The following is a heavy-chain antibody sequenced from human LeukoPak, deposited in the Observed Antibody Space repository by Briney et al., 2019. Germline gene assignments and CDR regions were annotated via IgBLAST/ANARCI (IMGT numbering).Heavy chain of an antibody. CDR3: ASHWVVVPAAKDDFDY. CDR1: GFTFSSYG. CDR2: ISYDGSNK. J-gene: IGHJ4*02. Sequence: GGSLRLSCAGSGFTFSSYGMDWVRQAPGKGREGVAVISYDGSNKYYADSVKGRFTISRDNSKNTLYLQMNSLRAEDTAVYYCASHWVVVPAAKDDFDYWGQGTLVTVSS. V-gene: IGHV3-30*03. D-gene: IGHD2-2*01.